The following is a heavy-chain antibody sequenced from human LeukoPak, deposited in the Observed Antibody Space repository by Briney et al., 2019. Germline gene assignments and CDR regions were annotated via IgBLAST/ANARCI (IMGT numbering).Heavy chain of an antibody. D-gene: IGHD4-17*01. CDR1: GYTFTSYW. Sequence: GESLKISCQGSGYTFTSYWIGWVRQMPVKGLEWMGSIYPGDSDTKYSPSFQGQVTISVDKSTNTAYLQWKSLKASDTAMYYCARLSPYGDYAGGLDYWAREPWSPSPQ. J-gene: IGHJ4*02. CDR3: ARLSPYGDYAGGLDY. V-gene: IGHV5-51*01. CDR2: IYPGDSDT.